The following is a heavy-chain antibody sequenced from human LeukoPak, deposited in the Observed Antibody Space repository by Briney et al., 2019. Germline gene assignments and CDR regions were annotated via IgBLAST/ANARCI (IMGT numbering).Heavy chain of an antibody. CDR1: GGSISSSSYY. CDR2: TYYSGNT. V-gene: IGHV4-39*01. J-gene: IGHJ4*02. CDR3: AAAFDY. Sequence: SQTLSLTCTVSGGSISSSSYYWGWIRQPPGKGLEWIGNTYYSGNTYYNPSLKSRVTISVDTSKNQFSLELSSVTAADTAVYYCAAAFDYWGQGTLVTVSS. D-gene: IGHD6-25*01.